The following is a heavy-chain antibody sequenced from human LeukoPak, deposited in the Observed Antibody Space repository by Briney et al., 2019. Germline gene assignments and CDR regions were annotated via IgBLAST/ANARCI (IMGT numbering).Heavy chain of an antibody. J-gene: IGHJ4*02. V-gene: IGHV1-69*13. CDR2: IIPILGTA. Sequence: SVKVSCKASGGTFSTYAISWVRQAPGQGLEWMGGIIPILGTAKYPQRFQGRVTITADEITSTAYMELSSLTSEDTAVYYCASNTKYYEGSGHYVFDFWGQGTLVSVSS. D-gene: IGHD3-22*01. CDR3: ASNTKYYEGSGHYVFDF. CDR1: GGTFSTYA.